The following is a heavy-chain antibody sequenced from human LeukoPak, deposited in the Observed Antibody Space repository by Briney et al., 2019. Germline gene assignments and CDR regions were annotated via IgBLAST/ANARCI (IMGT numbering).Heavy chain of an antibody. V-gene: IGHV3-9*01. CDR3: AKDRPGDRPSHYGMDV. Sequence: GVSLRLSCAASGFTFDDYAMHWVRQAPGKGLEWVSGISWNSGSIGYADSVKGRFTISRDNAKNSLYLQMNSLRAEDTALYYCAKDRPGDRPSHYGMDVWGQGTTVTVSS. CDR1: GFTFDDYA. D-gene: IGHD4-17*01. J-gene: IGHJ6*02. CDR2: ISWNSGSI.